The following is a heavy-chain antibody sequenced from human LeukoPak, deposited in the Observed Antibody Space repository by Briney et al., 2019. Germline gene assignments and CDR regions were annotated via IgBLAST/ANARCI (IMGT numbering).Heavy chain of an antibody. Sequence: SETLSLTCTVSGGSIRSSGYYWGWIRQPPGKGLEWIGSIYSSGSTYYNPSLKSRVTISVDTSKSQFSLKLSSVTAADTAVYYCASRSDDRSLYYLDYWGQGTLVTVSS. CDR1: GGSIRSSGYY. D-gene: IGHD3-22*01. J-gene: IGHJ4*02. V-gene: IGHV4-39*01. CDR3: ASRSDDRSLYYLDY. CDR2: IYSSGST.